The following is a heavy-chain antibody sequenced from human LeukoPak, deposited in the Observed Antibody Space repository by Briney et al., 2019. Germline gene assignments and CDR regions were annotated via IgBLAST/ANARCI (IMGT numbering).Heavy chain of an antibody. V-gene: IGHV4-59*11. J-gene: IGHJ4*02. D-gene: IGHD3-22*01. CDR1: GGSISSHY. Sequence: WETLSLTCTVSGGSISSHYWSWFRQTPGERPEWIAFIYYSGTTNSNPSLNDRVIISIDSSKKQFSLKLSSVTAADTAIYYCARGTGFYDSSGHYYWGYFDSWGQGTLVPVSS. CDR3: ARGTGFYDSSGHYYWGYFDS. CDR2: IYYSGTT.